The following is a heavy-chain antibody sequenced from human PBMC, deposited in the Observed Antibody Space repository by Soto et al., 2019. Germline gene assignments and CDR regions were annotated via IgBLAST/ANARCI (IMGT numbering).Heavy chain of an antibody. J-gene: IGHJ4*02. CDR2: ISYDGSNK. V-gene: IGHV3-30*18. Sequence: GGSLRLSCAASGFTFSSYGMHLVRQAPGKGLEWVAVISYDGSNKYYADSVKGRFTISRDNSKNTLYLQMNSLRAEDTAVYYCAKDGQYSSSHPQVDYWGQGTLVTVSS. CDR3: AKDGQYSSSHPQVDY. CDR1: GFTFSSYG. D-gene: IGHD6-6*01.